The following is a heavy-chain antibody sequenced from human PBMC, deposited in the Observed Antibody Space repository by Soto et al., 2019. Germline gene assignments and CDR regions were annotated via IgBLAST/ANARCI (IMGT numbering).Heavy chain of an antibody. Sequence: EVQLLESGGGLVQPGGSLRLSCAASGFTFSSYAMSWVRQAPGKGLEWVSAISGSGGSTYYADSVKGRFTISRDNSKNTLYLQMNSLRAEDTAVYYCAKDPRAYYYDSSGYGRGYFDLWGRGTLVTVSS. CDR2: ISGSGGST. V-gene: IGHV3-23*01. CDR3: AKDPRAYYYDSSGYGRGYFDL. J-gene: IGHJ2*01. CDR1: GFTFSSYA. D-gene: IGHD3-22*01.